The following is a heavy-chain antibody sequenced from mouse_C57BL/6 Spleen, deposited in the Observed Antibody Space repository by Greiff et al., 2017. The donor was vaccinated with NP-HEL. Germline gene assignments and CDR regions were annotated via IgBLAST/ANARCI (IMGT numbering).Heavy chain of an antibody. J-gene: IGHJ4*01. CDR3: ARAPASYYAMDY. CDR2: IWSGGST. Sequence: QVQLQQSGPGLVQPSQSLSITCTVSGFSLTSYGVHWVRQSPGKGLEWLGVIWSGGSTDYNAAFISRLSISKDNSKSQVFFKMNSLQADDTAKYYGARAPASYYAMDYWGQGTSVTVSS. D-gene: IGHD6-1*01. CDR1: GFSLTSYG. V-gene: IGHV2-2*01.